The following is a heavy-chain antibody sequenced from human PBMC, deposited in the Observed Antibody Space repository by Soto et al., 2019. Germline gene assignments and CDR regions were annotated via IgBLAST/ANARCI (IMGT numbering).Heavy chain of an antibody. J-gene: IGHJ6*02. CDR2: MSGSGGSI. CDR1: GFTFSSYA. Sequence: EEQLLESGGGLVQPGGSLRLSCAGSGFTFSSYAMSWVRQAPGKGLEWVAGMSGSGGSIYYADSVKGRFTISRDNSKSTLYLHMNSLRAEDTDLYYCAKARTGIYRYYYGMDVWGQGTTVTVSS. CDR3: AKARTGIYRYYYGMDV. D-gene: IGHD1-1*01. V-gene: IGHV3-23*01.